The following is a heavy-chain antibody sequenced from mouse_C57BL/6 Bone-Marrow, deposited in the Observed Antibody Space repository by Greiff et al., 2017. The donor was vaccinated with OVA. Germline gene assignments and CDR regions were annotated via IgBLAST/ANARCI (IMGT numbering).Heavy chain of an antibody. CDR3: AREGDYGKGFPYYAIDY. V-gene: IGHV15-2*01. CDR1: DSEVFPIAY. Sequence: VQLQQSGSELRSPGSSVKLSCKDFDSEVFPIAYMSWVRQKPGHGFEWIGGILPSIGRTIYGEKFEDKATLDADTLSHTAYFELNSLTSEDSAIYYCAREGDYGKGFPYYAIDYWGQGTSVTVSS. CDR2: ILPSIGRT. J-gene: IGHJ4*01. D-gene: IGHD1-1*01.